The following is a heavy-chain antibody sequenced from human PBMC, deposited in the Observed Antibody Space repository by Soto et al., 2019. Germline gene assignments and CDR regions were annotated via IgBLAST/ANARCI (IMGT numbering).Heavy chain of an antibody. CDR3: AHKNFNEQWLATFDY. CDR2: IYWDDDK. Sequence: QITLKESGPTLVKPTQTLTLTCTFSGFSLSTSGVGVGWIRQPPGKALEWLALIYWDDDKRYRPSLKGRPTITKDPSKNQVVLTMTNMDPVDTATYYCAHKNFNEQWLATFDYWGQGTMVTVSS. D-gene: IGHD6-19*01. CDR1: GFSLSTSGVG. V-gene: IGHV2-5*02. J-gene: IGHJ4*02.